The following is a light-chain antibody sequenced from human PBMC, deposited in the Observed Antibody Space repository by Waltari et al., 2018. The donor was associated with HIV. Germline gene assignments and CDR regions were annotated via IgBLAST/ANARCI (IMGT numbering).Light chain of an antibody. CDR1: SSDVGGYNY. J-gene: IGLJ1*01. Sequence: QSALTQPASMSGSPGQSITISCTGTSSDVGGYNYVSWYQQHPGKAPKLMIYDVSNRPSGVLNLFSGPKSGNTASLTISGLQAEDEADYYCSSYTSSSPYAFGTGTKFTVL. CDR3: SSYTSSSPYA. V-gene: IGLV2-14*03. CDR2: DVS.